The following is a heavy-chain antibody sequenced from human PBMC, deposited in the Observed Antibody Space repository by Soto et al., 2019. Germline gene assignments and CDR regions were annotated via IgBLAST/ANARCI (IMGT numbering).Heavy chain of an antibody. V-gene: IGHV4-61*01. CDR1: GDSVTSGNRY. Sequence: XETRSLTCTVSGDSVTSGNRYRNWIRQTPGKGLEWIGYIYYSRNTNYSPSLKSRVTISLVSSSNQFSLRLRSVTAADTAVYYCARIPVDTYMIYWSDPWGQGSLVTVSS. J-gene: IGHJ5*01. CDR2: IYYSRNT. D-gene: IGHD3-16*01. CDR3: ARIPVDTYMIYWSDP.